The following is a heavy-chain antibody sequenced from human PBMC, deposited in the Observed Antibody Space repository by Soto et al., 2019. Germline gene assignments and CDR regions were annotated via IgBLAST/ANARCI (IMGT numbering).Heavy chain of an antibody. CDR3: ARAPTHYYDIVGEGLYYYYGMYV. D-gene: IGHD3-22*01. V-gene: IGHV1-69*06. J-gene: IGHJ6*02. Sequence: QVQLVQSGAEVKKPGSSVKVSCKASGGTFSSYAISWVRQAPGQGLAWMGGIIPIFGTANYAQKFQGRVTINADKSTSTAYMELSSLRSEDTAVYYCARAPTHYYDIVGEGLYYYYGMYVWGQGTTVTVSS. CDR2: IIPIFGTA. CDR1: GGTFSSYA.